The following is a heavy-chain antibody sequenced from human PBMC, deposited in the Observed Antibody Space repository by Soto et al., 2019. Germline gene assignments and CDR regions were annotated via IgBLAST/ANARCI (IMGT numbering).Heavy chain of an antibody. CDR3: ARFARAGDYYYYYYGMDV. Sequence: PGGSLRLSCAASGFTFSSYGMNWVRQAPGKGLEWVSSISTTSRYIHYADSLKGRFTISRDNAENSVYLQMNSLRAEDTAVYYCARFARAGDYYYYYYGMDVWGQGTTVTVSS. CDR1: GFTFSSYG. D-gene: IGHD4-17*01. V-gene: IGHV3-21*01. J-gene: IGHJ6*02. CDR2: ISTTSRYI.